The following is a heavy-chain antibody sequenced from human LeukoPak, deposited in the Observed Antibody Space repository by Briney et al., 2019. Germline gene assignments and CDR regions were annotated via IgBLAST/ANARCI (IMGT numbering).Heavy chain of an antibody. V-gene: IGHV5-51*01. CDR1: GYSFTNYW. J-gene: IGHJ4*02. CDR3: ARGTQYYFDY. Sequence: GESLKISCKGSGYSFTNYWIGWVRQMPGKGLEWMGIIYPGDSDTRYSPSFQGQVTISADKSVSTAYLQWSSLTASDTAMYYCARGTQYYFDYWGQGTLVSVSS. CDR2: IYPGDSDT.